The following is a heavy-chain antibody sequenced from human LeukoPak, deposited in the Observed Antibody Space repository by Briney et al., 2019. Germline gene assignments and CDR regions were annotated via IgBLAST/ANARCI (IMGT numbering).Heavy chain of an antibody. CDR2: IHTSGST. D-gene: IGHD3-10*01. V-gene: IGHV4-4*07. Sequence: SETLSLTCTVSGGSISSYYWSWIRQPAGKGLEWIGRIHTSGSTNYNPSLKSRVTMSVDTSKNQFSLKLSSVTAADTAVYYCARDGRYYGSGSYYTYYYYGMDVWGQGTTVTVSS. J-gene: IGHJ6*02. CDR3: ARDGRYYGSGSYYTYYYYGMDV. CDR1: GGSISSYY.